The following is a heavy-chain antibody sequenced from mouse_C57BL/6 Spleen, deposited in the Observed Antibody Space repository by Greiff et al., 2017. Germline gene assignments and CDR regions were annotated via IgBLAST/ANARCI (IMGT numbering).Heavy chain of an antibody. D-gene: IGHD1-3*01. Sequence: EVLLVESEGGLVQPGSSMKLSCTASGFTFSDYYMAWVRQVPEKGLEWVANINYDGSSTYYLDSFKSSFIISGDNAKNILYLQLSRLKSEDTAAYYCARVGYKDYFDYWGQGTTLTVSS. CDR3: ARVGYKDYFDY. CDR2: INYDGSST. CDR1: GFTFSDYY. J-gene: IGHJ2*01. V-gene: IGHV5-16*01.